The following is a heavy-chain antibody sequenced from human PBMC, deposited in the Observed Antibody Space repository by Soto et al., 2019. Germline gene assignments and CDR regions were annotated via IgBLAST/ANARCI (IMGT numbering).Heavy chain of an antibody. J-gene: IGHJ6*02. CDR1: GFTFSSYG. D-gene: IGHD2-2*01. V-gene: IGHV3-30*18. Sequence: QVQLVESGGGVVQPGRSLRLSCAASGFTFSSYGMHWVRQAPGKGLEWVAVISYDGSNKYYADSVKGRFTISRDNSKNTLYLQMNSLRAEDTAVYYCAKDRGVCSSTSCYYYYYYGMDVWGQGTTVTVSS. CDR2: ISYDGSNK. CDR3: AKDRGVCSSTSCYYYYYYGMDV.